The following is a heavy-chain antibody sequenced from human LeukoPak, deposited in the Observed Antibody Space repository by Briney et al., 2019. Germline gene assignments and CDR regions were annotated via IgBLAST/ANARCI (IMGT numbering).Heavy chain of an antibody. CDR3: ARVSYDFWSGYDYYYYMDV. D-gene: IGHD3-3*01. CDR1: GYTFTSYY. Sequence: ASVKVSCKASGYTFTSYYMHWVRQAPGQGLEWMGIINPSGGSTSYAQKFQGRVTMTRDTSTSTVYMELSSPRSEDTAVYYCARVSYDFWSGYDYYYYMDVWGKGTTVTVSS. J-gene: IGHJ6*03. V-gene: IGHV1-46*01. CDR2: INPSGGST.